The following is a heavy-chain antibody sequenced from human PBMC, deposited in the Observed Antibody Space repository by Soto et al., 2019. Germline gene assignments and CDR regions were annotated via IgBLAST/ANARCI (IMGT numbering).Heavy chain of an antibody. CDR2: ISGSGGST. J-gene: IGHJ4*02. V-gene: IGHV3-23*01. D-gene: IGHD3-3*01. CDR1: GFTFSSYA. CDR3: ASEGGDFWSGYGG. Sequence: EVQLLESGGGFVQPGGSLRLSCAASGFTFSSYAMSWVRQAPGKGLEWVSTISGSGGSTYLADSVKGRFTISRDNSKTTLYLQMVSLTAEDSAVYFCASEGGDFWSGYGGRGQGTLVTVS.